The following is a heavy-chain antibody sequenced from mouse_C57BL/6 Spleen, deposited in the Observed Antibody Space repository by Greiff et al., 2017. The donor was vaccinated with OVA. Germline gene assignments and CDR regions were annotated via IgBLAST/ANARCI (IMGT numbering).Heavy chain of an antibody. V-gene: IGHV5-4*03. CDR2: ISDGGSYT. CDR3: ARGYYGSYWYFDV. Sequence: DVMLVESGGGLVKPGGSLKLSCAASGFTFSSYAMSWVRQTPEKRLEWVATISDGGSYTYYPDNVKGRFTISRDNAKNNLYLQMSHLKSEDTAMYYCARGYYGSYWYFDVWGTGTTVTVSS. D-gene: IGHD1-1*01. J-gene: IGHJ1*03. CDR1: GFTFSSYA.